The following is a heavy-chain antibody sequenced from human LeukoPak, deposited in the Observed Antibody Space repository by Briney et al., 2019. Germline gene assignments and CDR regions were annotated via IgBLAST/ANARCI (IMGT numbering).Heavy chain of an antibody. CDR2: ISGTSDST. J-gene: IGHJ4*02. Sequence: GGSLRLSCAASGFTFSTYAMSWVRQAPGKGLEWVSLISGTSDSTYYTDSVKGRFTISRDISKNTLYLQMNSLRAEDTAVYYCARNCGGDCYAEIDYWGQGTLVTVSS. CDR1: GFTFSTYA. CDR3: ARNCGGDCYAEIDY. V-gene: IGHV3-23*01. D-gene: IGHD2-21*02.